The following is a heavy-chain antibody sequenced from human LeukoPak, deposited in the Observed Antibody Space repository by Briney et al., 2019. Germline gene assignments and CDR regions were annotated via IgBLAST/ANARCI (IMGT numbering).Heavy chain of an antibody. CDR1: GGSISSSSYY. V-gene: IGHV4-39*07. Sequence: SETLSHTCTVSGGSISSSSYYWGWIRQPPGKGLEWIGSIYYSGSTYYNPSLKSRVTISVDTSKNQFSLKLRSVTAADTAVYYCARSRWSGSLDYWGQGTLVTVSS. D-gene: IGHD3-10*02. CDR2: IYYSGST. CDR3: ARSRWSGSLDY. J-gene: IGHJ4*02.